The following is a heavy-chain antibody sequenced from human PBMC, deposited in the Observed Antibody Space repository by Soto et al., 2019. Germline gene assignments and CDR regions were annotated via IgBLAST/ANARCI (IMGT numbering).Heavy chain of an antibody. Sequence: NPSETLSLTCTVSGGSISSGGYYWSWIRQHPGKGLEWIGYIYYSGSTYYNPSLKSRVTISVDTSKNQFSLKLSSVTAADTAVYYCARERGDGYIRDWFDPWGQGTLVTVSS. J-gene: IGHJ5*02. CDR2: IYYSGST. CDR3: ARERGDGYIRDWFDP. CDR1: GGSISSGGYY. D-gene: IGHD5-12*01. V-gene: IGHV4-31*03.